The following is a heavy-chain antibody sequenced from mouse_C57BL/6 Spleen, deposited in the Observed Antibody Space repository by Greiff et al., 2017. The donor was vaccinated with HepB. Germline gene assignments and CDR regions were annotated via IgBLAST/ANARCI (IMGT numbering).Heavy chain of an antibody. CDR3: ARGDYYGSTAGFAY. Sequence: VQLQQSGAELVKPGASVKLSCTASGFNIKDYYMHWVKQRTEQGLEWIGRIDPEDGDTKYAPKFQGKATITADTSSNTAYLQLSSLTSEDTAVYYCARGDYYGSTAGFAYWGQGTLVTVSA. D-gene: IGHD1-1*01. CDR1: GFNIKDYY. J-gene: IGHJ3*01. V-gene: IGHV14-2*01. CDR2: IDPEDGDT.